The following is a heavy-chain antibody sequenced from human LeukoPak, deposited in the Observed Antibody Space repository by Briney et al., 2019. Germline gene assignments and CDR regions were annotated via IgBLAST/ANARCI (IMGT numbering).Heavy chain of an antibody. J-gene: IGHJ3*02. CDR3: LKGISGSPHDAFDI. D-gene: IGHD6-19*01. CDR1: GFTFSSYA. V-gene: IGHV3-30*18. CDR2: ISNNGSDK. Sequence: GGSLRLSCSASGFTFSSYAMSWVRQAPGKGLEYVAVISNNGSDKYYADSVKGRFTISRDNSKNTLYLQLSSLRAEDTAVYYCLKGISGSPHDAFDIWGQGGIVTVSS.